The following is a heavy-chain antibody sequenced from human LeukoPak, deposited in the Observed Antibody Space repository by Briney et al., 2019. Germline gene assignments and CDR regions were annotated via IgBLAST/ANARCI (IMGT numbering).Heavy chain of an antibody. J-gene: IGHJ4*02. CDR1: GGSISSSSYY. CDR3: ARGGGSYPIDY. V-gene: IGHV4-39*01. Sequence: SETLSLTCTVSGGSISSSSYYWSWIRQPPGKGLEWIGSIYYSGSTYYNPSLKSRVTISVDTSKNQFSLKLSSVTAADTAVYYCARGGGSYPIDYWGQGTLVTVSS. CDR2: IYYSGST. D-gene: IGHD1-26*01.